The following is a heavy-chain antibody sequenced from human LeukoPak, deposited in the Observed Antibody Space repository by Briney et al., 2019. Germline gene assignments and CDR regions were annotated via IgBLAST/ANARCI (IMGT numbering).Heavy chain of an antibody. CDR2: MSGSGGST. CDR3: ARTHSSSWYLYYFDY. D-gene: IGHD6-13*01. CDR1: GFTSSSYA. Sequence: GGSLRLSCAASGFTSSSYAMSCGCEGPQGRLGWVSAMSGSGGSTYYAGSVKGRFTISRDNSKNTLYLQMNSLRAEYRAVYNCARTHSSSWYLYYFDYWGQGTLVTVSS. V-gene: IGHV3-23*01. J-gene: IGHJ4*02.